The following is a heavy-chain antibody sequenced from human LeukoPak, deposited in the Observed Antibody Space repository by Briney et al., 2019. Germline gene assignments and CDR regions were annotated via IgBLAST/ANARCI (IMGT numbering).Heavy chain of an antibody. CDR3: ARARGDIVVVPAAIWFDP. D-gene: IGHD2-2*01. CDR2: IKPNNGGT. Sequence: SVKVSCKASGYTFTGYYMHWVRQAPGQGLEWMGWIKPNNGGTNYAQKFQGRVTMTRDTSISTAYMELSRLRSDDTAVYYCARARGDIVVVPAAIWFDPWGQGTLVTVSS. CDR1: GYTFTGYY. J-gene: IGHJ5*02. V-gene: IGHV1-2*02.